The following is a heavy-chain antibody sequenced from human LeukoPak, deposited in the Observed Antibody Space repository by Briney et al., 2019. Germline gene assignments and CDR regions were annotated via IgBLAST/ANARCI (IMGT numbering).Heavy chain of an antibody. D-gene: IGHD3-9*01. CDR1: GFTFSSYA. J-gene: IGHJ4*02. CDR3: ANSVYYDILTGYFDY. Sequence: GGSLRLSCAASGFTFSSYAMSWVRQAPGQGLKWVSAISGSGGSTYYADSVKGRFTISRDNSKNTLYLQMNSLRAEDTAVYYCANSVYYDILTGYFDYWGQGTLVTVSS. CDR2: ISGSGGST. V-gene: IGHV3-23*01.